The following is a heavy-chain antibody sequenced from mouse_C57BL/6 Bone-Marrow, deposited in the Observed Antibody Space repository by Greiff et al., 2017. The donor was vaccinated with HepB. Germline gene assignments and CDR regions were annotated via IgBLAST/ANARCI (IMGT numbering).Heavy chain of an antibody. CDR2: ISDGGSYT. D-gene: IGHD2-4*01. CDR1: GFTFSSYA. Sequence: EVQLVESGGGLVKPGGSLKLSCAASGFTFSSYAMSWVRQTPEKRLEWVATISDGGSYTYYPDIVKGRFTISRDNAKNNLYLQMSHLKSEDTAMYYCARGDYSWFAYWGQGTLVTVSA. V-gene: IGHV5-4*01. J-gene: IGHJ3*01. CDR3: ARGDYSWFAY.